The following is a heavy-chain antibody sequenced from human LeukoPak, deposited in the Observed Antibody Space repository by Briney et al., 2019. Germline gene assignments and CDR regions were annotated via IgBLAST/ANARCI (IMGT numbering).Heavy chain of an antibody. CDR3: ARAGSGPGYFDY. CDR2: IYYSGST. CDR1: GDSISSYY. J-gene: IGHJ4*02. V-gene: IGHV4-59*12. Sequence: SETLSLTCTVSGDSISSYYWSWIRQPPGRGLEWIGYIYYSGSTNYNPSLKSRVTISVDTSKNQFSLKLSSVTAADTAVYYCARAGSGPGYFDYWGQGTLVTVSS. D-gene: IGHD1-26*01.